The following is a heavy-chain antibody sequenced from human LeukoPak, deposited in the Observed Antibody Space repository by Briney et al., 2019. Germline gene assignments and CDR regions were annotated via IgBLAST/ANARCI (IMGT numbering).Heavy chain of an antibody. D-gene: IGHD3-22*01. CDR3: AREKWFSAGGPRYNWFDP. V-gene: IGHV4-59*01. CDR2: IYYSGST. J-gene: IGHJ5*02. Sequence: SETLSLTCTVSGGSISSYYWSWIRQPPGKGLEWIGYIYYSGSTNHNPSLKSRVTISVDTSKNQFSLKLSSVTAADTAVYYCAREKWFSAGGPRYNWFDPWGQGTLVTVSS. CDR1: GGSISSYY.